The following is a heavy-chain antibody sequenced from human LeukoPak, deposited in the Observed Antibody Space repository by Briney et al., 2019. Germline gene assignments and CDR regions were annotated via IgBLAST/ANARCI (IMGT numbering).Heavy chain of an antibody. CDR3: ARSRDWFDP. CDR2: IYTSGST. V-gene: IGHV4-4*07. J-gene: IGHJ5*02. D-gene: IGHD3-10*01. CDR1: GGAISSYY. Sequence: SETLSLTCTVSGGAISSYYWSWIRQPAGKGLEWIGRIYTSGSTNYNPPLKSLVTISVDTSKNQYPLKLSSVSVADTAVYYCARSRDWFDPWGQGTLVTVSS.